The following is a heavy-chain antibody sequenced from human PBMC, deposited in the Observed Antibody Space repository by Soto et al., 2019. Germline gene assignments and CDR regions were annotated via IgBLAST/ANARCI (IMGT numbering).Heavy chain of an antibody. CDR1: GFIFTRYR. Sequence: XGSLRLPCAASGFIFTRYRMNWVRQAPGKGLEWVSSISITTNYIYYGDSMKGRFTISRDNAKNSLYLEMNSLRAEDTAVYYCARESEDLTSNFDDWGQGTLVTVSS. J-gene: IGHJ4*02. CDR2: ISITTNYI. V-gene: IGHV3-21*06. CDR3: ARESEDLTSNFDD.